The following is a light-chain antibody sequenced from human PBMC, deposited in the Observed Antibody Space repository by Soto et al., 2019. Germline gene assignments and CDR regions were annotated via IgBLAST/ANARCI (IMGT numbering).Light chain of an antibody. V-gene: IGKV3-15*01. Sequence: DIVMTQSPATLSVSPGGRATLSCRASQSISDTLAWYQQKPGQAPRLLIHGASTRAPGFPARFSGSGSGTDFTLTISSLQSEDFAVYYCQQYDNWPWTFGQGTKVEIK. CDR1: QSISDT. J-gene: IGKJ1*01. CDR3: QQYDNWPWT. CDR2: GAS.